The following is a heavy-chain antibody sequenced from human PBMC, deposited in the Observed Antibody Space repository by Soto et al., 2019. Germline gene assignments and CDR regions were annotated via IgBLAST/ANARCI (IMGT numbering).Heavy chain of an antibody. V-gene: IGHV3-33*01. CDR3: AREYSSSSVYYYGMDV. CDR1: GFTFSSYG. Sequence: QVQLVESGGGVVLPGRSLRLSCAASGFTFSSYGMHWVRQAPGKGLEWVAVIWYDGSNKYYADSVKGRFTISRDNSKNTLYLQMNSLRAEDTAVYYCAREYSSSSVYYYGMDVWGQGTTVTVSS. CDR2: IWYDGSNK. D-gene: IGHD6-6*01. J-gene: IGHJ6*02.